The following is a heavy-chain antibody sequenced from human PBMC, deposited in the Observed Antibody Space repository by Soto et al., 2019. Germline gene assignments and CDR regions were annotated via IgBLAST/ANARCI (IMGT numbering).Heavy chain of an antibody. CDR2: IYYSGST. CDR1: GGSISSGGYY. J-gene: IGHJ4*02. Sequence: QVQLQESGPGLVKPSQTLSLTCTVSGGSISSGGYYWSWIRQHPGKGLEWIGYIYYSGSTYYNPSLKSRVTISVDTSKNQFSLKRSSVTAADTAVYYCARWYSSGPGVDYWGQGTLVTVSS. CDR3: ARWYSSGPGVDY. V-gene: IGHV4-31*03. D-gene: IGHD6-19*01.